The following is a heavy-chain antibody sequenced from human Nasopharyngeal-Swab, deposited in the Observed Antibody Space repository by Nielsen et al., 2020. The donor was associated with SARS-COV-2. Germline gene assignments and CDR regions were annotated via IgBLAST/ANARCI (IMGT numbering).Heavy chain of an antibody. CDR2: INPGGGSA. CDR3: ARGGDPREVVAATDCFDP. Sequence: ASVKVSSKASSYTFTRYYIHCLRQAPGQGLEWMGIINPGGGSARYSQNFQGRVTMTRDTSTSTVYMELSSLRSEDTAVYYCARGGDPREVVAATDCFDPWGQGTLVTVSS. V-gene: IGHV1-46*01. CDR1: SYTFTRYY. J-gene: IGHJ5*02. D-gene: IGHD2-15*01.